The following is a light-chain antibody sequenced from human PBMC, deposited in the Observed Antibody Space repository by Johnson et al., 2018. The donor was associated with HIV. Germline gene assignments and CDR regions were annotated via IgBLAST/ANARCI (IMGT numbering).Light chain of an antibody. V-gene: IGLV1-51*02. CDR3: GTWDTSLSTGGV. CDR1: SSTVGNNF. Sequence: QSVLTQPPSVSAAPGQKVTISCSGSSSTVGNNFVSWYLVLPGTAPKLLIYKDNERPSGIPDRFSGSKSGTSATLGITGLQTGDEADYYCGTWDTSLSTGGVFGTGTKVTVL. CDR2: KDN. J-gene: IGLJ1*01.